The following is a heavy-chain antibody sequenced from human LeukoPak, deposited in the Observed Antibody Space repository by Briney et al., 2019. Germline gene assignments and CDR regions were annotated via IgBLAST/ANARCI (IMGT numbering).Heavy chain of an antibody. Sequence: QAGGPLRLSCSASVFTFNAYAMYCVRHSPGKGLEYVSEISSNGGSSFYADSVKGRFIISRDNSKNTLYLQMSSLRAEDTAVYYCVKITSVTGGDCWGQGTRLTVSS. CDR1: VFTFNAYA. V-gene: IGHV3-64D*09. J-gene: IGHJ4*02. D-gene: IGHD1-1*01. CDR2: ISSNGGSS. CDR3: VKITSVTGGDC.